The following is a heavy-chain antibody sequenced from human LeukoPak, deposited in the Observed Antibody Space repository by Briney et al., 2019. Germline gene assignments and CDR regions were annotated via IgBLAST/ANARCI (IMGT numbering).Heavy chain of an antibody. V-gene: IGHV1-69*05. D-gene: IGHD3-22*01. CDR3: ARDIPGSSGYFNDAFDI. CDR1: GGTITNYA. J-gene: IGHJ3*02. CDR2: IIPIFHRT. Sequence: SVRVSCKASGGTITNYAINWVRQAPGQGLEWMGRIIPIFHRTNYAQKFQGRLTITTDESTRTAYMELSSLRSEDTAEYYCARDIPGSSGYFNDAFDIWGQGTMVTVSS.